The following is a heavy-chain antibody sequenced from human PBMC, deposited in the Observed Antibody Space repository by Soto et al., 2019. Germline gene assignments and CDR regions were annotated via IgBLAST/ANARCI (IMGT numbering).Heavy chain of an antibody. J-gene: IGHJ3*01. D-gene: IGHD3-22*01. CDR3: VRDRRIYYSDPHDEFVASDYEV. CDR2: FIPIFRTL. V-gene: IGHV1-69*01. Sequence: QVQLIQSEAEVKKPGSSVRVSCTASGGIFGSHGFSWVRQAPGQRLEWVGGFIPIFRTLTYTEKFQARVRFAADESTNSVYLDLSSLTSEDTAVYYCVRDRRIYYSDPHDEFVASDYEVWGQGTMVSVSS. CDR1: GGIFGSHG.